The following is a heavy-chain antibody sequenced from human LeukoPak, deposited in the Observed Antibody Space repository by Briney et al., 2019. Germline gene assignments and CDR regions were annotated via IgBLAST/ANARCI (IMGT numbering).Heavy chain of an antibody. CDR3: ARGPSHGAFDI. V-gene: IGHV1-2*02. Sequence: ASVKVSCKASVYTFTGYYMHWLRQAPGQGLEWMGWINPNSGGTNYAQKFQGRVTMTRDTSVSTAYMELSSLRSDDTAVYYCARGPSHGAFDIWGQGTMVTVSS. CDR1: VYTFTGYY. J-gene: IGHJ3*02. CDR2: INPNSGGT.